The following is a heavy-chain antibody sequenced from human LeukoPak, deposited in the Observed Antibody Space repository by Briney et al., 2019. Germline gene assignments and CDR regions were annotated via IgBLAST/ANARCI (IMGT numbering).Heavy chain of an antibody. D-gene: IGHD6-13*01. J-gene: IGHJ3*02. CDR1: GYTFTDYG. V-gene: IGHV1-18*01. Sequence: ASVKVSCKASGYTFTDYGISWVRQAPGQGLEWMGWIRTYNGDTNYAQKLQDRVSMTTDTSTSTAYMELRSLRSDDTAVYYCARDQNIAASAGIWGQGTMVTVSS. CDR3: ARDQNIAASAGI. CDR2: IRTYNGDT.